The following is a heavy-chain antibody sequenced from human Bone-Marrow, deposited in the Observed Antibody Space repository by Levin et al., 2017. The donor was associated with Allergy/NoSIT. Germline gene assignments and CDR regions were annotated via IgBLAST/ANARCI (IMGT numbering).Heavy chain of an antibody. J-gene: IGHJ5*02. CDR3: ARDNSWAAAGLNWFDP. CDR2: IYYSGST. CDR1: GGSISSYY. Sequence: SETLSLTCTVSGGSISSYYWSWIRQPPGKGLEWIGYIYYSGSTNYNPSLKSRVTISVDTSKNQFSLKLSSVTAADTAVYYCARDNSWAAAGLNWFDPWGQGTLVTVSS. V-gene: IGHV4-59*01. D-gene: IGHD6-13*01.